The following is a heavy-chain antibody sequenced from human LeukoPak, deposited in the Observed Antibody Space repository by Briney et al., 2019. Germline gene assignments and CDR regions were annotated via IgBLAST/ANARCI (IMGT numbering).Heavy chain of an antibody. V-gene: IGHV4-59*01. CDR1: GGSISSYY. CDR3: ARENRVGATHY. Sequence: SETLSLTCTVSGGSISSYYWSWIRQPPGKGLEWIGYIYYSGSTNYNPSLKSRVTISVDRSKNQFSLKLSSVTAADTAVYYCARENRVGATHYWGQGTLVTVSS. J-gene: IGHJ4*02. CDR2: IYYSGST. D-gene: IGHD1-26*01.